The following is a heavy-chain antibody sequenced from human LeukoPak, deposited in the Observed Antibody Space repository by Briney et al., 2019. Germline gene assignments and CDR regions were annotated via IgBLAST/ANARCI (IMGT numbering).Heavy chain of an antibody. CDR1: GFTFSNAW. CDR3: ARSARGGSYYPLDY. V-gene: IGHV3-15*01. D-gene: IGHD1-26*01. CDR2: IKSKTDGGTT. Sequence: GGSLRLSCAASGFTFSNAWMSWVRQAPGKGLEWVGRIKSKTDGGTTDCAAPVKGRFTISRDDSKNTLYLQMNSLKTEDTAVYYCARSARGGSYYPLDYWGQGTLVTVSS. J-gene: IGHJ4*02.